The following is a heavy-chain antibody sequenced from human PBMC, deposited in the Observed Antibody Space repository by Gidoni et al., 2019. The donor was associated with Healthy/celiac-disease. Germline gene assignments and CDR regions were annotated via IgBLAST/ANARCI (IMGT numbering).Heavy chain of an antibody. J-gene: IGHJ6*02. CDR3: ARGGNLAYCGGDCPGYGMDV. D-gene: IGHD2-21*01. Sequence: QVQLVQSGAEVKKPGSSVKVSCKASGGTFSSYALLWVRQAPGQGLEWMGGIIPIFGTANYAQKFQGRVTITADKSTSTAYMELSSLRSEDTAVYYCARGGNLAYCGGDCPGYGMDVWGQGTTVTVSS. CDR2: IIPIFGTA. V-gene: IGHV1-69*06. CDR1: GGTFSSYA.